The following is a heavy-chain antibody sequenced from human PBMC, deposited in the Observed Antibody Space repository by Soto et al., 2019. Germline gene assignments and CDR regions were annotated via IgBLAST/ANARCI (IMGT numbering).Heavy chain of an antibody. CDR1: GDSVPSDSAA. J-gene: IGHJ3*02. CDR2: TYYRSKWYN. V-gene: IGHV6-1*01. Sequence: PSQTLSLTCAISGDSVPSDSAAWTWIRQSPSRGLEWLGRTYYRSKWYNDYAPSVKSRITIKPDTSMNQFSLQLSSVTPEDTAVYYCARKGIAAVEIWGKGTLVTVSS. CDR3: ARKGIAAVEI. D-gene: IGHD6-13*01.